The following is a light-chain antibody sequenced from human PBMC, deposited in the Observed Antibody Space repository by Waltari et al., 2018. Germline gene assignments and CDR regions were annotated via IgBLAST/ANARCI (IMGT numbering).Light chain of an antibody. Sequence: TQDPAVSVAVGQPVRITCQGASLRSSYASWYRQRPGQATILVMYDKNNRPSGVPDRFSGSSSDNTASLTITGAQAEDVAYYYGHSRDASGVGGTFGGGTKLTVL. CDR3: HSRDASGVGGT. CDR2: DKN. CDR1: SLRSSY. V-gene: IGLV3-19*01. J-gene: IGLJ2*01.